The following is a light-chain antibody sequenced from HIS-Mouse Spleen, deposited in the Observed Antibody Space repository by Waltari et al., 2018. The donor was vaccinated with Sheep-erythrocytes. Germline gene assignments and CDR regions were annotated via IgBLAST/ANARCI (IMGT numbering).Light chain of an antibody. J-gene: IGLJ1*01. CDR2: DVS. CDR1: SSDVVGFNY. Sequence: QSALTQPRSVSGSPGQSVTISCTGTSSDVVGFNYVSWYQQHPGKAPNLMIYDVSKRPSGVPDRFSGSKSGNTASLTISGLQAEDEADYYCCSYAGSYNHVFATGTKVTVL. CDR3: CSYAGSYNHV. V-gene: IGLV2-11*01.